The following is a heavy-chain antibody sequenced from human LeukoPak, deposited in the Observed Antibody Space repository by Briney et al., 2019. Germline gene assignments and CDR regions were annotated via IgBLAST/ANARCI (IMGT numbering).Heavy chain of an antibody. CDR2: IYYSGST. D-gene: IGHD6-19*01. CDR1: GGSISSYY. V-gene: IGHV4-59*01. CDR3: ARRVPRAVAGYYYYYMDV. Sequence: SETLSLTCTVSGGSISSYYWSWIRQPPGKGLEWIGYIYYSGSTNYNPSLKSRVTISVDTSKNQFSLKLSSVTAADTAVYYCARRVPRAVAGYYYYYMDVWGKGTTVTVSS. J-gene: IGHJ6*03.